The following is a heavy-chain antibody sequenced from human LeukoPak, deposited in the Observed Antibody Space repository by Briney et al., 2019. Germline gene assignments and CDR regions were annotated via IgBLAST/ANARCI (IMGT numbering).Heavy chain of an antibody. D-gene: IGHD7-27*01. CDR1: GYTFSGYY. CDR2: INPYSGGT. CDR3: ARGPHWDPHFDY. V-gene: IGHV1-2*02. J-gene: IGHJ4*02. Sequence: ASVKVSCKAFGYTFSGYYLHWLRQAPGQGLEWMGWINPYSGGTNYAQKFQGRVTMTRDTSISTAYMELSRLRSDDTAVYYCARGPHWDPHFDYWGQGTLVTVSS.